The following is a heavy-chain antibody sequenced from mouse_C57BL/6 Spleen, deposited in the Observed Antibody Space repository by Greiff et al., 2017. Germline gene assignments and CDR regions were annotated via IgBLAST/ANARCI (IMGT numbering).Heavy chain of an antibody. CDR2: IDPENGDT. D-gene: IGHD2-3*01. V-gene: IGHV14-4*01. CDR1: GFNIKDDY. Sequence: VQLQQSGAELVRPGASVKLSCTASGFNIKDDYMHWVKQRPEQGLEWIGWIDPENGDTEYASQFQGKATITADTSSNTAYLQLSSLTSEDTAVYYCTTWNDGFPLDYWGQGTTLTGSA. CDR3: TTWNDGFPLDY. J-gene: IGHJ2*01.